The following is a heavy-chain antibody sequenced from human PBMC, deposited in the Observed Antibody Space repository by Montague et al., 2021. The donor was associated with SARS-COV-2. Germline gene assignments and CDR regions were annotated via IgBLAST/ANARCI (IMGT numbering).Heavy chain of an antibody. J-gene: IGHJ4*02. CDR3: ARGATRNFDH. V-gene: IGHV4-59*01. D-gene: IGHD1-1*01. CDR2: IFYSGTA. CDR1: DGSLTCFY. Sequence: SETLSLTCSVSDGSLTCFYWSWMRQTPGKGLEWIGYIFYSGTAKYNPSLQSRVTFLVDTSRNQFSLDLDSVTAADTGVYYCARGATRNFDHWGQGVLVTVSS.